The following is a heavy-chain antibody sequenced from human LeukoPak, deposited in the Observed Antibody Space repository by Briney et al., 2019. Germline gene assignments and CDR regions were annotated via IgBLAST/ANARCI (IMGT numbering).Heavy chain of an antibody. V-gene: IGHV3-33*01. J-gene: IGHJ4*02. CDR1: GFTFSSYG. CDR3: ARNHCGGDCYPNDY. Sequence: GGSLRLSCAASGFTFSSYGMHWVRQAPDKGLEWVAVIWYDGSNKYYADSVKGRFTISRDNSKNTLYLQMNSLRAEDTAVYYCARNHCGGDCYPNDYWGQGTLVTVSS. CDR2: IWYDGSNK. D-gene: IGHD2-21*02.